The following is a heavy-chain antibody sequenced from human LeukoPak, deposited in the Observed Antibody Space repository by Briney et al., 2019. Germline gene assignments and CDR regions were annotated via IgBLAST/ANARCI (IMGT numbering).Heavy chain of an antibody. CDR2: IYYSGST. Sequence: SETLSLTCTVSVVSISSSSYYWGWIRQPPGKGLEWSGSIYYSGSTYYNPSLKSRVTISVDTSKNQFSLKLSSVTAADTAVYYCARHPTASYCSSTSCYHGNWFDPWGQGTLVTVSS. J-gene: IGHJ5*02. CDR1: VVSISSSSYY. V-gene: IGHV4-39*01. CDR3: ARHPTASYCSSTSCYHGNWFDP. D-gene: IGHD2-2*01.